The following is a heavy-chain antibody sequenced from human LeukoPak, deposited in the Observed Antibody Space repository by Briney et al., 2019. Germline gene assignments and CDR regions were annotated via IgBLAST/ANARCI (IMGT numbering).Heavy chain of an antibody. Sequence: PGGSLRLSCAASGFTFSSYSMNWVRQAPGKGLEWVSSISSSSSYIYHADSVKGRFTISRDISKNTLFLQMNSLRAEDTAVYYCAKIQGWFNAAFHIGGQGTMVTVSS. CDR1: GFTFSSYS. D-gene: IGHD6-19*01. CDR3: AKIQGWFNAAFHI. CDR2: ISSSSSYI. V-gene: IGHV3-21*04. J-gene: IGHJ3*02.